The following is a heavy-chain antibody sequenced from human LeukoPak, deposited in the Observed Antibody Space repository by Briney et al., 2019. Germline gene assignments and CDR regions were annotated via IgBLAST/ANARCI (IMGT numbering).Heavy chain of an antibody. J-gene: IGHJ4*02. CDR1: GYIFTSYG. D-gene: IGHD3-22*01. Sequence: GASVKVSCKASGYIFTSYGNSWVRQAPGQGLEWMGWISAYNGHTRYVQKLQDRVTMTTDTSTSTAYMDLRSPRSDDTAVYYCARDLTHRRNYDNSGYQIVPAFWGQGALVTVSS. CDR2: ISAYNGHT. CDR3: ARDLTHRRNYDNSGYQIVPAF. V-gene: IGHV1-18*01.